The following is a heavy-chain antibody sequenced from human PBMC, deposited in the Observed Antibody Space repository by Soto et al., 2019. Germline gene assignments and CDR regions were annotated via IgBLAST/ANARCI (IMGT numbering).Heavy chain of an antibody. CDR2: VSANGDIT. J-gene: IGHJ6*02. D-gene: IGHD3-10*01. CDR3: ARGDRGGSGSPASYYFSGLDV. CDR1: GFTFSEYA. V-gene: IGHV3-23*01. Sequence: EVKVLESGGDLVQPGGSLRLSCVASGFTFSEYAMTWVRQAPGKGLDWVSSVSANGDITYYADSVKGRFTISRDNSNNTLLLQTNSLRAEDTALYYCARGDRGGSGSPASYYFSGLDVWGQGTTVIVSS.